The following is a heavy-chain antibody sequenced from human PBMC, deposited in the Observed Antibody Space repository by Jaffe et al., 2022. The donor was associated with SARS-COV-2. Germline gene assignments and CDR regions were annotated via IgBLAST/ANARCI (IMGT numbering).Heavy chain of an antibody. Sequence: QLQLQESGPGLVKPSETLSLTCTVSGGSISSSSYYWGWIRQPPGKGLEWIGSIYYSGSTYYNPSLKSRVTISVDTSKNQFSLKLSSVTAADTAVYYCARPKNDFWSGYYVSNWGQGTLVTVSS. V-gene: IGHV4-39*01. CDR1: GGSISSSSYY. CDR2: IYYSGST. J-gene: IGHJ4*02. D-gene: IGHD3-3*01. CDR3: ARPKNDFWSGYYVSN.